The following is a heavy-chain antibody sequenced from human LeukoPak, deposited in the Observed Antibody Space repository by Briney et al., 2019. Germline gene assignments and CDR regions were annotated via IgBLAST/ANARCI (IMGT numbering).Heavy chain of an antibody. CDR2: ISFDANNK. CDR1: GFTFSSYA. CDR3: TRDNIAGSGSSD. Sequence: GGSLRLSCAASGFTFSSYAMHWVRQAPGKRLEWVAFISFDANNKYYADSVKGRFTISRDNSKNTLYLQMNSLRSEDTALYYCTRDNIAGSGSSDWGQGTLVTVSS. V-gene: IGHV3-30-3*01. D-gene: IGHD3-10*01. J-gene: IGHJ4*02.